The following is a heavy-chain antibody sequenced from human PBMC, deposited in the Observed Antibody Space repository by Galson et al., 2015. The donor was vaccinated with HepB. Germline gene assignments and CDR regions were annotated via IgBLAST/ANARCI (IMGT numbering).Heavy chain of an antibody. V-gene: IGHV3-49*04. D-gene: IGHD3-22*01. J-gene: IGHJ4*02. CDR2: IRSKAYGGTT. CDR1: GFTFGDYA. Sequence: SLRLSCAASGFTFGDYAMSWVRQAPGKGLEWVGFIRSKAYGGTTEYAASVKGRFTISRDDSKSIAYLQMNSLKTEDTAVYYCTRDLPSLLNTYYYDSSVYYPTGDYWGQGTLVTVSS. CDR3: TRDLPSLLNTYYYDSSVYYPTGDY.